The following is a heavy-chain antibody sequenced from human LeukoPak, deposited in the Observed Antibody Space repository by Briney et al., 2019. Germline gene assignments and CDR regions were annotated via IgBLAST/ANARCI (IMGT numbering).Heavy chain of an antibody. CDR1: GGSFSGYY. Sequence: SETLSLTCAVYGGSFSGYYWSWIRQPPGKGLEWIGEINHSGSTNYNPSLKSRATISVDSSKNQFSLKLNSVTAADTAVYYCARDSGTTGEVKFDPWGQGTLVTVSS. CDR2: INHSGST. D-gene: IGHD3-10*01. CDR3: ARDSGTTGEVKFDP. V-gene: IGHV4-34*01. J-gene: IGHJ5*02.